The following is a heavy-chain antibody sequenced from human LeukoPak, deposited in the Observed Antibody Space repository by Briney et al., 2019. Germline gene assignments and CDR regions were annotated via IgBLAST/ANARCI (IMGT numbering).Heavy chain of an antibody. V-gene: IGHV3-21*01. J-gene: IGHJ4*02. D-gene: IGHD3-22*01. CDR3: ARYYYDSSGYYYIDY. CDR1: GLSLNNYA. Sequence: PGGSLRLSCTASGLSLNNYAMSWVRQVPGKGLEWVSASSSSDDGKWYAESVKGRFTISRDNAKNSLYLQMNSLRAEDTAVYYCARYYYDSSGYYYIDYWGQGTLVTVSS. CDR2: SSSSDDGK.